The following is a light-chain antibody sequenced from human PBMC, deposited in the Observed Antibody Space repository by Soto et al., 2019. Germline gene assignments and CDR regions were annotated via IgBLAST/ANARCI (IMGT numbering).Light chain of an antibody. Sequence: EIVLTQSPATLSLSPGERATLSCRASQSVARFLAWYQQKPGQAPRLLIYDTSNRATGIPARFSGSGSGTDFTLTISSLEPKDFAVYYCQQRSNWLTFGGGTKVEIK. V-gene: IGKV3-11*01. CDR3: QQRSNWLT. CDR1: QSVARF. J-gene: IGKJ4*01. CDR2: DTS.